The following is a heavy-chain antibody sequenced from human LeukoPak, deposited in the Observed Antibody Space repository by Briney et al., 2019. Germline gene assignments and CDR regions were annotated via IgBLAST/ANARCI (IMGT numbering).Heavy chain of an antibody. CDR3: ARDQAEWYYFDY. V-gene: IGHV3-23*01. CDR2: ISGSGGST. CDR1: GFTFSSYA. Sequence: GGSLRLSCAVSGFTFSSYAMSWVRQAPGKGLKWVSAISGSGGSTYSADSVKGRFTISRDNSKNTLYLQMNSLRAEDTAVYFCARDQAEWYYFDYWGQGTLVTVSS. D-gene: IGHD2-8*01. J-gene: IGHJ4*02.